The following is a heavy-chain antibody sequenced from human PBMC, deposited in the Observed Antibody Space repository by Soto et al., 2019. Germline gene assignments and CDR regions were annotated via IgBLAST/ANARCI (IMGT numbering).Heavy chain of an antibody. V-gene: IGHV1-18*01. CDR3: ARDRSGWYDF. CDR2: IRPHNGDT. Sequence: QVQLVQSAAEVGKPGASVKVSCKASGYTFTTIRLSWVRQAPGQGLEWMGWIRPHNGDTKYAQKFQGRVTMTADTSTTTAYMEVRSLRPDETAVFYCARDRSGWYDFWGQGTLVSVAS. D-gene: IGHD6-19*01. J-gene: IGHJ5*01. CDR1: GYTFTTIR.